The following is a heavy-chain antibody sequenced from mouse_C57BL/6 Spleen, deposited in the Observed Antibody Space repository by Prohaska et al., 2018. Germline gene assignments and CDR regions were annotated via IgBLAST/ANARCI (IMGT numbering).Heavy chain of an antibody. CDR2: IYPGDGDT. V-gene: IGHV1-82*01. D-gene: IGHD2-3*01. CDR1: GYAFSSSW. CDR3: ARIYDGYYVGAY. J-gene: IGHJ3*01. Sequence: QVQLQQSGPELVKPGASVKFSCKASGYAFSSSWMNWVKQRPGKGLEWIGRIYPGDGDTNYNGKFKGKATLTADKSSSTAYMQLSSLTSEDSAVYFCARIYDGYYVGAYWGQGTLVTVSA.